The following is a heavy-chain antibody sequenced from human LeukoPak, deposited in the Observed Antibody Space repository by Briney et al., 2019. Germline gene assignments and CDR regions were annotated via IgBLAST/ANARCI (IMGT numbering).Heavy chain of an antibody. J-gene: IGHJ3*02. CDR2: IYYSGST. Sequence: SETLSLTCTVSGGSISTYYWSWIRQPPGKGLEWIGYIYYSGSTNYNPSLKSRVTISVDTSKNQFSLKLSSATAADTAVYYCARFRRDTARAGDAFDIWGQGTMVTVSS. D-gene: IGHD5-18*01. V-gene: IGHV4-59*01. CDR3: ARFRRDTARAGDAFDI. CDR1: GGSISTYY.